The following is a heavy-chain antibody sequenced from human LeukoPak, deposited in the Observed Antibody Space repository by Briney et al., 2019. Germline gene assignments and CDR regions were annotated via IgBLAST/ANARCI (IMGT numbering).Heavy chain of an antibody. CDR3: AKGGVVVPAAADY. CDR2: IYSGGST. V-gene: IGHV3-53*05. CDR1: GFTVSSNY. Sequence: GGSLRLSCAASGFTVSSNYMSWVRQAPGKGLEWVSVIYSGGSTYYADSVKGRFTISRDNSKNTLYLQMNSLRAEDTAVYYCAKGGVVVPAAADYWGQGTLVTVSS. D-gene: IGHD2-2*01. J-gene: IGHJ4*02.